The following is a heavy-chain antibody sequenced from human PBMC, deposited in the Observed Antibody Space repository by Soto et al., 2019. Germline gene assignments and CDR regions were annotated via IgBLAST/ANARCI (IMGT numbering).Heavy chain of an antibody. CDR2: TYHSGTT. Sequence: QVQLQESGPGLVQPSGTLYLTCAVSGDSINNSHWWSWVRQTPGKGLEWIGETYHSGTTNYNPSLKTRVTISIDKSKNQFSLKMNSVPAADTAVYYCAREVNSSPARGPNWFDPWGQGTLVTVSS. CDR1: GDSINNSHW. V-gene: IGHV4-4*02. D-gene: IGHD6-13*01. J-gene: IGHJ5*02. CDR3: AREVNSSPARGPNWFDP.